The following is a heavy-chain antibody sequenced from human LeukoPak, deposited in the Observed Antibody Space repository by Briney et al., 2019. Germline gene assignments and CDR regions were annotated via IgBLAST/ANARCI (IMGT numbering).Heavy chain of an antibody. D-gene: IGHD2-15*01. CDR1: GGSISSGGYS. J-gene: IGHJ3*02. V-gene: IGHV4-30-2*01. Sequence: SETLSLTCAVSGGSISSGGYSWSWIRQPPGKGLEWIGYIYHSGSTYYNPSLKSRVTISVDRSKNQFSLKPSSVTAADTAVYYCARAPGGGNGDAFDIWGQGTMVTVSS. CDR2: IYHSGST. CDR3: ARAPGGGNGDAFDI.